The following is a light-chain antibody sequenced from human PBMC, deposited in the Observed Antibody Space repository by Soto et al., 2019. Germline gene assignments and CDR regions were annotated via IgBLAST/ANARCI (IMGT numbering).Light chain of an antibody. J-gene: IGKJ2*01. V-gene: IGKV1-5*01. CDR1: QSISSW. Sequence: DIQMTQSPSTLSASVGARVTITCRASQSISSWLAWYQQKPGKAPNVLIYDASSLDSGVPSRFSGSGSGTEFTLTISSLQPDDFANYYCQQYYSYSSYTVRQGAKLAIK. CDR2: DAS. CDR3: QQYYSYSSYT.